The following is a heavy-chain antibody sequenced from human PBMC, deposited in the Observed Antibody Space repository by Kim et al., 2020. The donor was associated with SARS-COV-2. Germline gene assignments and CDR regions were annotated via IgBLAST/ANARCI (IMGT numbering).Heavy chain of an antibody. J-gene: IGHJ4*01. V-gene: IGHV3-11*05. CDR2: ISSSGSYT. CDR3: ARARVGSSAWSYFDY. D-gene: IGHD6-19*01. Sequence: GGSLRLSCAASGFTFSDYYLSWIRQAPGKGLEWLSYISSSGSYTNYEDSVKGRFTISRDNAKNSLYLQMNNLRAEDTAVYYCARARVGSSAWSYFDYWG. CDR1: GFTFSDYY.